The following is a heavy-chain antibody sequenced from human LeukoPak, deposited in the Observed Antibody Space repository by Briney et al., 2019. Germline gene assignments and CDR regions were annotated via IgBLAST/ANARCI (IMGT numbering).Heavy chain of an antibody. CDR2: ISRSGGST. V-gene: IGHV3-23*01. Sequence: GGSLRLSCAASGFTFSSYAMSWVRQAPGKGLEWVSAISRSGGSTYYADSVKGRFTISRDNAKNSLYLQMNCLRAEDTAVYYCTSHTGTGDAFRPFHIWGQGTMVTVSS. CDR3: TSHTGTGDAFRPFHI. J-gene: IGHJ3*02. CDR1: GFTFSSYA. D-gene: IGHD2-21*02.